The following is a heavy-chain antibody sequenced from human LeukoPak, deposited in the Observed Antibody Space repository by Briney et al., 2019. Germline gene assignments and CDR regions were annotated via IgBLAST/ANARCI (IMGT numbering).Heavy chain of an antibody. J-gene: IGHJ4*02. CDR2: INHSGST. D-gene: IGHD2-2*01. V-gene: IGHV4-34*01. CDR3: ARPKPYCSSTSCSDY. Sequence: SETLSLTCAVYGGSFSGYYWSWIRQPPGKGLEWIGEINHSGSTNYNPSLKSRVTISVDTSKNQFSLKLSSVIAADTAVYYCARPKPYCSSTSCSDYWGQGTLVTVSS. CDR1: GGSFSGYY.